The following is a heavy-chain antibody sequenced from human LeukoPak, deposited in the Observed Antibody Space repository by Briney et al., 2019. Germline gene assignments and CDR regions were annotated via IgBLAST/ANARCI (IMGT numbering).Heavy chain of an antibody. J-gene: IGHJ4*02. Sequence: SQTLSLTCAVSGDSVSSNSAVWNWIRQSPSRGLEWLGRTYYRSKWHNEYAESVKSRISINSDTSKNQFSLQLNSVTPEDTAEYYCAGTTDYSSFLAYWGQGTLVTVSS. D-gene: IGHD4-11*01. CDR3: AGTTDYSSFLAY. CDR1: GDSVSSNSAV. V-gene: IGHV6-1*01. CDR2: TYYRSKWHN.